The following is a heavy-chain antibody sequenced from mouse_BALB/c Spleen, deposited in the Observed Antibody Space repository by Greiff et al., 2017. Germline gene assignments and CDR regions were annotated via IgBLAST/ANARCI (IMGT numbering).Heavy chain of an antibody. V-gene: IGHV14-3*02. J-gene: IGHJ1*01. CDR2: IDPANGNT. CDR1: GFNIKDTY. Sequence: VTLKESGAELVKPGASVKLSCTASGFNIKDTYMHWVKQRPEQGLEWIGRIDPANGNTKYDPKFQGKATITADTSSNPAYLQLSSLTSEDTAVYYCARMYFGVWGAGTTVTVSS. CDR3: ARMYFGV.